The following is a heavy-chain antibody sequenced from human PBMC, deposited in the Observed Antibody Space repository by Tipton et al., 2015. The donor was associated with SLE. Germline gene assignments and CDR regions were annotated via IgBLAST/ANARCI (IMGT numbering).Heavy chain of an antibody. CDR3: ARNGAGGILPLDY. CDR2: IYYSGST. Sequence: TLSLTCTVSGGSISSGNYYWGWIRQPPWKGLEWIGSIYYSGSTYYNPSLKRRVTISLDTSKNQFSLKLTSVTAADTAVYYCARNGAGGILPLDYWGQGTLVTVSS. CDR1: GGSISSGNYY. J-gene: IGHJ4*02. D-gene: IGHD6-13*01. V-gene: IGHV4-39*07.